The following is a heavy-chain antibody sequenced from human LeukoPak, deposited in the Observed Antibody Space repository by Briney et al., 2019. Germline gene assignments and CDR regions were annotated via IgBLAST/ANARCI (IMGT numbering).Heavy chain of an antibody. CDR3: ARPKRRYNWNYVGGAFDI. V-gene: IGHV3-30-3*01. CDR1: GFTFSSYA. J-gene: IGHJ3*02. Sequence: GRSLRLSCAASGFTFSSYAMHWVRQAPGKGLEWVAVISYDGSNKYYADSVKGRFTISRDNSKNTLYLQMNSLRAEDTAVYYCARPKRRYNWNYVGGAFDIWGQGTMVTVSS. CDR2: ISYDGSNK. D-gene: IGHD1-7*01.